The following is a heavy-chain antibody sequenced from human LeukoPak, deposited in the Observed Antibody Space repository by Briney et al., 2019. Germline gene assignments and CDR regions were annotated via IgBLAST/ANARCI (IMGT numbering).Heavy chain of an antibody. D-gene: IGHD5-24*01. Sequence: PGGTLRLSCAASGFTFSSHGMNWVRQAPGNGLEWVSGIIPSGHTTYYADSVRGRFTISRDNSRNTLYLQMNSLRAEDTAVYYCAKDDRWLQFCCWGQGTLVTVSA. V-gene: IGHV3-23*01. CDR3: AKDDRWLQFCC. CDR1: GFTFSSHG. J-gene: IGHJ4*02. CDR2: IIPSGHTT.